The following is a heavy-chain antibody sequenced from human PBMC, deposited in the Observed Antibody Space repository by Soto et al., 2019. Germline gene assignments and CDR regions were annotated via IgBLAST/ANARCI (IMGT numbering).Heavy chain of an antibody. D-gene: IGHD4-17*01. V-gene: IGHV3-21*01. CDR1: GFTFSSYS. CDR2: ISSSSSYI. CDR3: ARGSDYRDYLPDP. J-gene: IGHJ5*02. Sequence: GGSLRLSCAASGFTFSSYSMNWVRQAPGKGLEWVSSISSSSSYIYYADSVKGRFTISRDNAKNSLYLQMNSLRAEDTAVYYCARGSDYRDYLPDPWGQGTLVIVSS.